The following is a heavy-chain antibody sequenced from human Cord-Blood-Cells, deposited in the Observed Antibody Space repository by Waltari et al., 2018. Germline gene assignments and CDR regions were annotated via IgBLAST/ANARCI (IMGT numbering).Heavy chain of an antibody. CDR3: ARVRTNSGSYFDY. CDR1: GYSISRGYY. D-gene: IGHD1-26*01. V-gene: IGHV4-38-2*01. Sequence: QVQLQESGPGLVKPSETLSPTCAVSGYSISRGYYWGWIRQPPGKGLEWIGSISHSGSTYYNPSLKSRVTISVDTSKNQFSLKLSSVTAADTAVYYCARVRTNSGSYFDYWGQGTLVTVSS. CDR2: ISHSGST. J-gene: IGHJ4*02.